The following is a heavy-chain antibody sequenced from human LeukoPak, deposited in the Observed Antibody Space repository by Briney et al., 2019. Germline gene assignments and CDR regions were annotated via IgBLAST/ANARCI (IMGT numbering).Heavy chain of an antibody. Sequence: ASVKVSCKASGYAFTSYGISWVRQAPGQGLEWMGWISAYNGNTNYAQKLQGRVTMTTDTSTSTAYMELRSLRSDDTAVYYCTRDLGDSSSLLRALGYYYYYMDVWGKGTTVTVSS. D-gene: IGHD6-6*01. J-gene: IGHJ6*03. CDR3: TRDLGDSSSLLRALGYYYYYMDV. CDR2: ISAYNGNT. V-gene: IGHV1-18*01. CDR1: GYAFTSYG.